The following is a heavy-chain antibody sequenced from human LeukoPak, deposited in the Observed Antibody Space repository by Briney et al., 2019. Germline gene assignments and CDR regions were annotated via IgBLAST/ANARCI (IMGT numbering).Heavy chain of an antibody. D-gene: IGHD1-26*01. CDR1: GYTFTSYD. Sequence: GASVKVSCKASGYTFTSYDINWVRQATGQGLEWMGWMNPNSGNTGYALKFQGRVTMTRNTSISTAYMELSSLRSEDTAVYYCARESGGDLGEAFDIWGQGTMVTVSS. V-gene: IGHV1-8*01. CDR3: ARESGGDLGEAFDI. CDR2: MNPNSGNT. J-gene: IGHJ3*02.